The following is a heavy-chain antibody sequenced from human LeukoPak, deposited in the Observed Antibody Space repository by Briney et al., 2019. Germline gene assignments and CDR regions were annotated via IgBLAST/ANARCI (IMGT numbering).Heavy chain of an antibody. D-gene: IGHD6-19*01. CDR1: GGTLSSYA. CDR2: IIPIFGTA. J-gene: IGHJ4*02. V-gene: IGHV1-69*05. CDR3: ARVTSGWYFDY. Sequence: SVKVSFKASGGTLSSYAISWVRQAPGQGLEWMGRIIPIFGTANYAQKFQGRVTITTDESTSTAYMELSSLRSEDTAVYYCARVTSGWYFDYWGQGTLVTVSS.